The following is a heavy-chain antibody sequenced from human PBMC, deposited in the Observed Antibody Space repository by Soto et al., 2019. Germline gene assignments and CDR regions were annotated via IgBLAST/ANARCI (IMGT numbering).Heavy chain of an antibody. CDR2: ISSSSSYI. V-gene: IGHV3-21*01. CDR1: GFTFSSYS. CDR3: ARDGIGIAAAARYGMDV. D-gene: IGHD6-13*01. J-gene: IGHJ6*02. Sequence: GGSLRLSXAASGFTFSSYSMNWVRQAPGKGLEWVSSISSSSSYIYYADSVKGRFTISRDNAKNSLYLQMNSLRAEDTAVYYCARDGIGIAAAARYGMDVRGQGTTVTVSS.